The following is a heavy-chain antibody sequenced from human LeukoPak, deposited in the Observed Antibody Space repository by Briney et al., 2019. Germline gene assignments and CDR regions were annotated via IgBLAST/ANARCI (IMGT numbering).Heavy chain of an antibody. CDR3: ARGYYYGSGSYSPLFDP. CDR1: GGTFSSYA. V-gene: IGHV1-69*01. J-gene: IGHJ5*02. CDR2: IIPIFGTA. Sequence: GASVKVSCKASGGTFSSYAISWVRQAPGQGLEWMGGIIPIFGTANYAQKFQGRVPITADESTSTAYMELSSLRSEDTAVYYCARGYYYGSGSYSPLFDPWGQGTLVTVSS. D-gene: IGHD3-10*01.